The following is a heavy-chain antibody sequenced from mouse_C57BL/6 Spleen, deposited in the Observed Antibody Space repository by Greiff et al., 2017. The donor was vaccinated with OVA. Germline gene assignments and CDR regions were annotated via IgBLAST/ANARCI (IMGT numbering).Heavy chain of an antibody. J-gene: IGHJ1*03. D-gene: IGHD2-5*01. V-gene: IGHV3-1*01. Sequence: EVKLVESGPGMVKPSQSLSLTCTVTGYSITSGYDWHWIRHFPGNKLEWMGYISYSGSTNYNPSLKSRISITHDTSKNHFFLKLNSVTTEDTATYYCARDGAYYSNYRYFDVWGTGTTVTVSS. CDR3: ARDGAYYSNYRYFDV. CDR1: GYSITSGYD. CDR2: ISYSGST.